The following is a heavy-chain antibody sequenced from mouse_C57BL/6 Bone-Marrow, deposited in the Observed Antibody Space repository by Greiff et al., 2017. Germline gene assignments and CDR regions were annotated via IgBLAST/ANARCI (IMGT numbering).Heavy chain of an antibody. CDR3: AGPHYYGSSYGFAY. V-gene: IGHV1-64*01. CDR1: GYTFTSYW. D-gene: IGHD1-1*01. J-gene: IGHJ3*01. Sequence: QVQLQQPGAELVKPGASVKLSCKASGYTFTSYWMHWVKQRPGQGLEWIGMIHPNSGSTNYNEKFKSKATLTVDKSSSTAYMQLSSLPSEDSAVYYCAGPHYYGSSYGFAYWGQGTLVTVSA. CDR2: IHPNSGST.